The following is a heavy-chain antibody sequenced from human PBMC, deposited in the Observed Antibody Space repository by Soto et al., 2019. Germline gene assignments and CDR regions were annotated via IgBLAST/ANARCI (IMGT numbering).Heavy chain of an antibody. CDR3: ARHVMYSSSLPNYFDL. Sequence: SETLSLTCTVSGDSINYYYWTWIRQPPGKGLEWIGYVYYSGTTNYNPSLEGRVTISVDTSNNKFSLRLTSVTAADTALYYCARHVMYSSSLPNYFDLWGQGTQVTVSS. CDR2: VYYSGTT. CDR1: GDSINYYY. V-gene: IGHV4-59*08. D-gene: IGHD3-22*01. J-gene: IGHJ5*02.